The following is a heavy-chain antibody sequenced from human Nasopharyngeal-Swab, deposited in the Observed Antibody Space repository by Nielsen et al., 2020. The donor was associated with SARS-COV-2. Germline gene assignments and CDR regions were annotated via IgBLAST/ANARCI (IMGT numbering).Heavy chain of an antibody. D-gene: IGHD3-16*02. CDR1: GYTFTSHA. Sequence: ASVKVSCKASGYTFTSHAMHWVRQAPGQRLEWLGWINTANGDTKYSQKIQGRVTITRDTSASTAYMELSSLRSEDTAVYYCARDPRGLSSPSGMDVWGQGTTVTVSS. CDR2: INTANGDT. J-gene: IGHJ6*02. CDR3: ARDPRGLSSPSGMDV. V-gene: IGHV1-3*04.